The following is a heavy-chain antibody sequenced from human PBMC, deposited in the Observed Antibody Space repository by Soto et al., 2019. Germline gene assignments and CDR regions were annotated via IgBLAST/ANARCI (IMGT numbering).Heavy chain of an antibody. Sequence: HSQTLSLTCAISGDSVSSNSAAWNWIRQSPSRGLEWLGRTYYRSRWYNDYAVPVRSRITVNADTSKNQFSLQLTSVTPEDTAVYYCAGTTSYQWYYMDVWGKGTTVTVSS. CDR3: AGTTSYQWYYMDV. D-gene: IGHD1-7*01. CDR1: GDSVSSNSAA. V-gene: IGHV6-1*01. CDR2: TYYRSRWYN. J-gene: IGHJ6*03.